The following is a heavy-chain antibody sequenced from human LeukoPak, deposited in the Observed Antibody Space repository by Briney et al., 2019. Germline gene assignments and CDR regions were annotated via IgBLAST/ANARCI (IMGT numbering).Heavy chain of an antibody. V-gene: IGHV1-69*13. D-gene: IGHD5-24*01. CDR2: IIPIFRTA. J-gene: IGHJ4*02. CDR1: GGTFSSYG. Sequence: GASVKVSCKASGGTFSSYGVSWVRQAPGQGLEWMGGIIPIFRTATYAQKFRGRVTITADESMSTAYMELSSLRSEDTAVYYCARSQRAGYNVYHFDYWGRGTLVTVSS. CDR3: ARSQRAGYNVYHFDY.